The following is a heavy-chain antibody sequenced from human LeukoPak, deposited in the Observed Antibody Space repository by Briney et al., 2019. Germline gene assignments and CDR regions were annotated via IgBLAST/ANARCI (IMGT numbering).Heavy chain of an antibody. Sequence: ASVTVSCTASGYTFTGYYIHWVRQAPGQGLELMGWINPNNGGTNYAQKFQGRVTMTRDTSISTAYVELSRLRSDDTAVYYCARSSRPCSGGSCYLYSYYYHNMDVWGKGTTVTVSS. J-gene: IGHJ6*03. V-gene: IGHV1-2*02. CDR1: GYTFTGYY. CDR2: INPNNGGT. CDR3: ARSSRPCSGGSCYLYSYYYHNMDV. D-gene: IGHD2-15*01.